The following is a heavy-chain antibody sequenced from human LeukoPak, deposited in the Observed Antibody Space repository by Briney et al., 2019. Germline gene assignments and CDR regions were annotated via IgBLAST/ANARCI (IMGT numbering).Heavy chain of an antibody. CDR3: ARGVTDYYYYMDV. CDR2: IVPVFETI. Sequence: SVKVSCKASTDTFNNYGIVWVRQAPGQGLEWMGGIVPVFETIDYAQKFQGRVTITADESTSTAYMELSSLRSEDTAVYYCARGVTDYYYYMDVWGKGTTVTVSS. J-gene: IGHJ6*03. D-gene: IGHD4-11*01. V-gene: IGHV1-69*13. CDR1: TDTFNNYG.